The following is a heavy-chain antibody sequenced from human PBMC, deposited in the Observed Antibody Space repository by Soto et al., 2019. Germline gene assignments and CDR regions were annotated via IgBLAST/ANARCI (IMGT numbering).Heavy chain of an antibody. Sequence: ASVKVSCKASGYTFTGHYMHWVRQAPGQGLEWMGWINPNSGGTNYAQKFQGRVTMTRDTSISTAYMELSRLRSDDTAVYYCARDGDTYSGYDFSLDYYYGMDVWGQGTTVTVSS. CDR3: ARDGDTYSGYDFSLDYYYGMDV. D-gene: IGHD5-12*01. CDR2: INPNSGGT. V-gene: IGHV1-2*02. J-gene: IGHJ6*02. CDR1: GYTFTGHY.